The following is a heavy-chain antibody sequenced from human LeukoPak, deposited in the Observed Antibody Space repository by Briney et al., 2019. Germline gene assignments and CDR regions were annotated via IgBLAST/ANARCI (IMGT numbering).Heavy chain of an antibody. D-gene: IGHD3-10*01. V-gene: IGHV1-18*01. CDR3: ARDPPHTYYYGSGSRLDY. CDR1: GYTFTSCG. CDR2: ISAYNGNT. J-gene: IGHJ4*02. Sequence: ASVKVSCKASGYTFTSCGISWVRQAPGQGLEWMGWISAYNGNTNYAQKLQGRVTITADKSTSTAYMELSSLRSEDTAVYYCARDPPHTYYYGSGSRLDYWGQGTLVTVSS.